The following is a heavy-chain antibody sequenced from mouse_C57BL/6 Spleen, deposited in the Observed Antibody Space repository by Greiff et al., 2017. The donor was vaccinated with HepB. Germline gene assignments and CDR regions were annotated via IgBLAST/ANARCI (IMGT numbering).Heavy chain of an antibody. CDR1: GYAFSSSW. D-gene: IGHD2-4*01. J-gene: IGHJ2*01. Sequence: QVQLQQSGPELVKPGASVKISCKASGYAFSSSWMNWVKQRPGKGLEWIGRIYPGDGDTNYNGKFKGKATLTADKSSSTAYMQLSSLTSEDSAVYFCARHIDYDAYWGQGTTLTVSS. V-gene: IGHV1-82*01. CDR2: IYPGDGDT. CDR3: ARHIDYDAY.